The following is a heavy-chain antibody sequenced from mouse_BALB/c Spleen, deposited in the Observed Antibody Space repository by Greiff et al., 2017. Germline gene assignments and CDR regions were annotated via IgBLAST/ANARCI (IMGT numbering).Heavy chain of an antibody. CDR1: GFTFSNYW. V-gene: IGHV6-6*02. CDR3: TRGYGYGDYAMDY. J-gene: IGHJ4*01. Sequence: EVQRVESGGGLVQPGGSMKLSCVASGFTFSNYWMNWVRQSPEKGLEWVAEIRLKSNNYATHYAESVKGRFTISRDDSKSSVYLQMNNLRAEDTGIYYCTRGYGYGDYAMDYWGQGTSVTVSS. D-gene: IGHD2-2*01. CDR2: IRLKSNNYAT.